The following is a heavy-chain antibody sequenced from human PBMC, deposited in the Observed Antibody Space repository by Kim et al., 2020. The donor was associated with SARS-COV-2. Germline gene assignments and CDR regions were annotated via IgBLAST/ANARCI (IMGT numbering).Heavy chain of an antibody. J-gene: IGHJ6*02. Sequence: GGSLRLSCAASGFTLSDHNMDWVRQAPGKGLEWVGRTRNRANSYTTEYAASVEGRFTISRDDSKNSLFLQMNSLKTEDMAMYYCARGSLPTPYYDILTGYYWISKYYAMDVWGQGTTVTVSS. D-gene: IGHD3-9*01. V-gene: IGHV3-72*01. CDR2: TRNRANSYTT. CDR3: ARGSLPTPYYDILTGYYWISKYYAMDV. CDR1: GFTLSDHN.